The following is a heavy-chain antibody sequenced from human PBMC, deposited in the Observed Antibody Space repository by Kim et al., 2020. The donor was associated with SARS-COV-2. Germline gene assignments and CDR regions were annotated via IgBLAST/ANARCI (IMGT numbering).Heavy chain of an antibody. CDR3: AWGFDP. CDR2: YRGRT. Sequence: YRGRTTYNPTHKRRVTIPVDTSKNQFSLKLSSVTTADTAVYYCAWGFDPGGQGTLVTVSS. J-gene: IGHJ5*02. V-gene: IGHV4-59*08. D-gene: IGHD3-16*01.